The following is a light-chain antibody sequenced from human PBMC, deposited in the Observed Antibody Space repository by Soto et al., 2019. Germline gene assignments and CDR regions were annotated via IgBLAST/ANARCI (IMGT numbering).Light chain of an antibody. CDR2: GAS. CDR1: QSVSSN. J-gene: IGKJ4*01. Sequence: EIVMTQSPATLSVSPGERATLSCRASQSVSSNLAWYQQKPGQAPRLLIYGASTRATGIPATFSGSGSGTEFTLTISSLQSEDFPVYYCQQYNNWPLTFGGATKVDIK. V-gene: IGKV3-15*01. CDR3: QQYNNWPLT.